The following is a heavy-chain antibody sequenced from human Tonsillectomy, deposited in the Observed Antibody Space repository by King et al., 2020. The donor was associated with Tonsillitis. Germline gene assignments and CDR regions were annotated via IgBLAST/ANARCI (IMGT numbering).Heavy chain of an antibody. V-gene: IGHV4-30-4*01. CDR1: GGSISRGDYY. CDR3: ARGSSSSSSPFDY. J-gene: IGHJ4*02. D-gene: IGHD6-6*01. Sequence: VQLQESGPGLVKPSQTLSLTCTVSGGSISRGDYYWSWIRQPPGKGLEWIGYIYYSGSTYYNPSLKSRVTISVDTSNNQFSLQLSSVTAADTAVYFCARGSSSSSSPFDYWGQGTLVTVSS. CDR2: IYYSGST.